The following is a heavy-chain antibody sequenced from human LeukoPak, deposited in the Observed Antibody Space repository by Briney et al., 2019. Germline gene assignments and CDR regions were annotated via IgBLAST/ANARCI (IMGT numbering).Heavy chain of an antibody. CDR1: GFTFSSYE. CDR2: ISGSGGST. CDR3: AKDSYSGSGTFYMGSFDY. Sequence: GGSLRLSCAASGFTFSSYEMNWVRQAPGKGLEWVSAISGSGGSTYYADSVKGRFTISRDNSKNTVYVQMNSLRAEDTAVYYCAKDSYSGSGTFYMGSFDYWGQGVLVTVSS. J-gene: IGHJ4*02. D-gene: IGHD3-10*01. V-gene: IGHV3-23*01.